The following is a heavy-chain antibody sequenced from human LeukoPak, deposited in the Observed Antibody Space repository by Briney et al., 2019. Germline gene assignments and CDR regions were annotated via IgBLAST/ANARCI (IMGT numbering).Heavy chain of an antibody. CDR2: MNPKSRNT. D-gene: IGHD2-15*01. V-gene: IGHV1-8*01. Sequence: GASVKVSCKASGYTFTSCDINWVRQATGQGVEWMGWMNPKSRNTGYPQKFQRRVTMTRNTSISTAYMELTSLRSEDTAVYYCARAKVKHVLKKNCSGGSCYPYWFDPWGQGTLVTVSS. CDR1: GYTFTSCD. CDR3: ARAKVKHVLKKNCSGGSCYPYWFDP. J-gene: IGHJ5*02.